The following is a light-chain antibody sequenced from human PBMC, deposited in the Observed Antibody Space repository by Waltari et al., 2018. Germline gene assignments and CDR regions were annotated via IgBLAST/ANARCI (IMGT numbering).Light chain of an antibody. CDR1: GSNIGAGYD. CDR3: QSYDTSLRVV. CDR2: GST. Sequence: QSVLTQPPSVSGAPGQRVTISCPGRGSNIGAGYDVHWYQQLPRAAPKLLIYGSTSRPLGVPDRFFGSTSGTSASLAITGLQAEDEADYYCQSYDTSLRVVFGGGTKLTVL. V-gene: IGLV1-40*01. J-gene: IGLJ3*02.